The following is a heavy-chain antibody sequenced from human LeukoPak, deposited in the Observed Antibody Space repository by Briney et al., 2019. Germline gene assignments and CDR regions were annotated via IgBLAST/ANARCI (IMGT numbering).Heavy chain of an antibody. CDR3: ARDTIVVVSHYYYGMDV. D-gene: IGHD2-21*01. CDR2: ISSSSSYT. CDR1: GFTFSDYY. Sequence: GGSLRLSCAASGFTFSDYYMSWIRQAPGKGLEWVSYISSSSSYTNYADSVKGRFTISRDNAKNSLYLQMNSLRAGDTAVYYCARDTIVVVSHYYYGMDVWGQGTTVTVSS. J-gene: IGHJ6*02. V-gene: IGHV3-11*06.